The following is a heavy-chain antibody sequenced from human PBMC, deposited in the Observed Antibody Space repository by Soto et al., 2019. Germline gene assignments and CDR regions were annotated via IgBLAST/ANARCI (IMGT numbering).Heavy chain of an antibody. CDR2: ISYDASHQ. J-gene: IGHJ4*02. CDR1: GFTFTNHG. V-gene: IGHV3-30*18. D-gene: IGHD4-17*01. Sequence: GGSLRLSCAAFGFTFTNHGMHWVRQAPGKGLEWVALISYDASHQYYTDSVKGRFTISRDNSKNTLYLQLNSLRAEDTAMYYCAKDPPNYGDHGDYFDYWGQGTLVTVSS. CDR3: AKDPPNYGDHGDYFDY.